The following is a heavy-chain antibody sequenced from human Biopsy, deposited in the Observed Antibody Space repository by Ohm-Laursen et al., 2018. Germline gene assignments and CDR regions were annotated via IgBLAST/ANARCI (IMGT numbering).Heavy chain of an antibody. CDR3: ARGLSRGGYGYFDV. CDR1: GFTFGHYA. J-gene: IGHJ2*01. CDR2: IWYDGTNE. D-gene: IGHD6-19*01. Sequence: SLRLSCAASGFTFGHYAMHWVRQAPGKGLEWISLIWYDGTNEDYADSVKGRFTISRDNSKNKLYLQINTLTLEDTAFYYCARGLSRGGYGYFDVWGRGTLVTVSS. V-gene: IGHV3-33*04.